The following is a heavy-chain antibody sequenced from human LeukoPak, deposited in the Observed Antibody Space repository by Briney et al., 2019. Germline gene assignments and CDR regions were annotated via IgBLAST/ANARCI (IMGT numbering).Heavy chain of an antibody. CDR2: IYSGGST. Sequence: GGSLRLSCAASGFTVSGNYMSWVRQAPGKGLEWVSVIYSGGSTYYADSVKGRFTISRDNSKNTLYLQMNSLRAEDTAVYYCARDLSTNYFDYWGQGTLDTVSS. J-gene: IGHJ4*02. CDR3: ARDLSTNYFDY. V-gene: IGHV3-53*01. CDR1: GFTVSGNY. D-gene: IGHD2-2*01.